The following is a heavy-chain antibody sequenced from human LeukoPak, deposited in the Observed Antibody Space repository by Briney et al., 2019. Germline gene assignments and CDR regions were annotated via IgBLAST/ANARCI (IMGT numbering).Heavy chain of an antibody. V-gene: IGHV4-4*07. Sequence: SETLSLTCTVSGGSISSYYWSWIRQPAGKGLEWIGRIYTSGSTNYNPSLKSRVTMSVDTSKNQFSLKLSSVTAADTAVYYCARDWRPALDSQDYYYVDVWGKGTTVTVSS. D-gene: IGHD3-3*01. CDR3: ARDWRPALDSQDYYYVDV. J-gene: IGHJ6*03. CDR2: IYTSGST. CDR1: GGSISSYY.